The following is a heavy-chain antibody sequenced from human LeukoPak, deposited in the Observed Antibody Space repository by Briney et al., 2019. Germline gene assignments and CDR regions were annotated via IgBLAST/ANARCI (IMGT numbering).Heavy chain of an antibody. J-gene: IGHJ5*02. V-gene: IGHV3-30-3*01. Sequence: GGSLRLSCAASGFTFSSYAMHWVRQAPGKGLEWVAVISYDGSSKYYADSVKGRFTISRDNSKSTLYLQLSSLKIDDSAVYYCARNPAAWFXELSXWFDPWGQGTLVTVSS. D-gene: IGHD3-10*01. CDR3: ARNPAAWFXELSXWFDP. CDR1: GFTFSSYA. CDR2: ISYDGSSK.